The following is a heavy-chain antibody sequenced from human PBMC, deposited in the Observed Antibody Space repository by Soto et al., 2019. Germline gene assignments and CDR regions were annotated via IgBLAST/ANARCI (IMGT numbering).Heavy chain of an antibody. CDR2: ISYDGSNK. CDR1: GFTFSSYG. J-gene: IGHJ4*02. V-gene: IGHV3-30*18. CDR3: AKADETNFGFDYFAY. D-gene: IGHD3-16*01. Sequence: QVQLVESGGGVVQPGRSLRLSCAASGFTFSSYGMHWVRQAPGKGLEWVAVISYDGSNKYYADSVKGRFTISRDNSKNTLYLQMNSLRAEDTAVYYCAKADETNFGFDYFAYWGQGTLVTVSS.